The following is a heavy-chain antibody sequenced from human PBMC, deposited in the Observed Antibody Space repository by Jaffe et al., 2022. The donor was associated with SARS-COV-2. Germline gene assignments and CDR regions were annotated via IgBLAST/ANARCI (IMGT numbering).Heavy chain of an antibody. CDR2: VSDSGAYT. CDR1: GFTFSSYA. D-gene: IGHD1-1*01. Sequence: EVQLVESGGGLAQPGGSLRLSCAASGFTFSSYAMTWVRQAPGKGLEWVSGVSDSGAYTYHADSVKGRFTISRDNSKNTLYLQMNSLGAEDTAVYYCAKERYSSRHTTSPDYGGQGTLVTVSS. V-gene: IGHV3-23*04. CDR3: AKERYSSRHTTSPDY. J-gene: IGHJ4*02.